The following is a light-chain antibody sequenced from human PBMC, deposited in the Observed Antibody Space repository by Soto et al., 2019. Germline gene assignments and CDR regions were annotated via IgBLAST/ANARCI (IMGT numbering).Light chain of an antibody. CDR3: QQYNSYPLT. V-gene: IGKV1-17*01. CDR2: AAS. J-gene: IGKJ4*01. CDR1: QGIRDE. Sequence: DIQMTQSPSSLSASVGDRVTITCRASQGIRDELGWYQQKPGKAPKRLIYAASGLQSGVPSRFSGSGSGTEFTLTISSLQPEDSATYYCQQYNSYPLTFGAGTKVEVK.